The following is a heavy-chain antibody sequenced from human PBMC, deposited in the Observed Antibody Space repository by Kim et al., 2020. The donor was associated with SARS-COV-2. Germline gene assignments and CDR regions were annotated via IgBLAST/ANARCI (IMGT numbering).Heavy chain of an antibody. CDR2: INHSGST. CDR1: GGSFSGYY. D-gene: IGHD6-13*01. Sequence: SETLSLTCAVYGGSFSGYYWSWIRQPPGKGLEWIGEINHSGSTNYNPSLKSRVTISVDTSKNQFSLKLSSVTAADTAVYYCARRSLGSTYDFDYWGQGTL. V-gene: IGHV4-34*01. J-gene: IGHJ4*02. CDR3: ARRSLGSTYDFDY.